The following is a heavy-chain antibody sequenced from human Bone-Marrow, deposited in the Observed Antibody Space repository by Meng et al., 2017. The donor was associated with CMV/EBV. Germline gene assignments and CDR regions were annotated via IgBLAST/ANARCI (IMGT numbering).Heavy chain of an antibody. CDR3: ARANYDFWSGYPDLFDP. V-gene: IGHV1-46*01. CDR1: GYTFTSYD. Sequence: ASVKASCKASGYTFTSYDINWVRQAPGQGLEWMGIINPSGGSTSYAQKFQGRVTMTRDTSTSTVYMELSSLRSEDTAVYYCARANYDFWSGYPDLFDPWGQGTLVTVSS. D-gene: IGHD3-3*01. CDR2: INPSGGST. J-gene: IGHJ5*02.